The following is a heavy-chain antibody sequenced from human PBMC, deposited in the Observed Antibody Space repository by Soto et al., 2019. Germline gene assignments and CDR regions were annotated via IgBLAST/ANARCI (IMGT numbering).Heavy chain of an antibody. D-gene: IGHD7-27*01. CDR3: ARNRRETGDFDY. Sequence: QVPLVQSGAEVKKPGASVKVSCKASGYTFINYDINWVRQATGQGLEWMGWMNSNSGDTGYAQKFQGRVSMTRNAAISTAFMELSSLESDDTAVYYCARNRRETGDFDYWGQGTLVTVSS. J-gene: IGHJ4*01. V-gene: IGHV1-8*01. CDR1: GYTFINYD. CDR2: MNSNSGDT.